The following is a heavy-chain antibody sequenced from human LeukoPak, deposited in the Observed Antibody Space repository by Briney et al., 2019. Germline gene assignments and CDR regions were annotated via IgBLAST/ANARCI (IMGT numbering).Heavy chain of an antibody. Sequence: PGGSLRLSCAASGFTFSSYWMHWVRQAPGKGLVWVSRINSDGSSTSYADSVKGRFTISRDNAKNTLYLQMNSLRAEARDYYGSGSYSDWGQGTLVTVSS. CDR2: INSDGSST. V-gene: IGHV3-74*01. CDR3: GSYSD. CDR1: GFTFSSYW. J-gene: IGHJ4*02. D-gene: IGHD3-10*01.